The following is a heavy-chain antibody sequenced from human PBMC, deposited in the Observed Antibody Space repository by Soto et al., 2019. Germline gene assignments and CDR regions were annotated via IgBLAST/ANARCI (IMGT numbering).Heavy chain of an antibody. CDR1: GYTFYSHS. J-gene: IGHJ6*02. CDR2: INADYGNT. Sequence: QAQLVQSGAEVRKPGASVKVSCKASGYTFYSHSISWVRQAPGQGLEWMGRINADYGNTQYAQKFRGRVTMPTDTXSTTAYMGLTNLRSDDTAVYYCARCIQGGYDYGMDVWGQGTTVTVSS. D-gene: IGHD5-18*01. CDR3: ARCIQGGYDYGMDV. V-gene: IGHV1-18*01.